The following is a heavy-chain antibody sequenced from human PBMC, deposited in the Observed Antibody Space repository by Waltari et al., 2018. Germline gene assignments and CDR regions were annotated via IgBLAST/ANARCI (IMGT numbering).Heavy chain of an antibody. D-gene: IGHD2-2*01. Sequence: QVQLVQSGAEVKKPGSSVKVSCKASGGTFSSYAISWVRQAPGQGLEWMGGISPIFGTANYAQKFQGRVTITADESTSTAYMELSSLRSEDTAVYYCARGPYCSSTSCYAGPYYNWFDPWGQGTLVTVSS. J-gene: IGHJ5*02. V-gene: IGHV1-69*01. CDR1: GGTFSSYA. CDR3: ARGPYCSSTSCYAGPYYNWFDP. CDR2: ISPIFGTA.